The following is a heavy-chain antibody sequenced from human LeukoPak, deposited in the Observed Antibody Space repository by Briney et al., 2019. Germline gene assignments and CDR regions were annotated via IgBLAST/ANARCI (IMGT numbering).Heavy chain of an antibody. V-gene: IGHV1-18*01. CDR1: GYTFTSYG. J-gene: IGHJ4*02. CDR2: ISAYNGNT. CDR3: ARVPATAIPQDYYFDY. D-gene: IGHD2-2*02. Sequence: EASVKVSCKASGYTFTSYGISWGRQAPGQGLEWMGGISAYNGNTNYAQKLQGRVTMTTDTSTSTAYMELRSLRSDDTAVYYCARVPATAIPQDYYFDYWGQGTLVTVSS.